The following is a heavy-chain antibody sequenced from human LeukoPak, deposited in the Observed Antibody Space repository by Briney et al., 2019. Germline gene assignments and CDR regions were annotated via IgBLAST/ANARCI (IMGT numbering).Heavy chain of an antibody. V-gene: IGHV3-23*01. Sequence: GGSLRLSCVASGIPFNNYAVSWVRQAPEKGLDWVSVISGSAHKIRYADSVKGRFTISRDNSENIVYLQMNNLRVEDTAVYYCAGRPTGYSSGYIHWGQGTLVTVSS. CDR2: ISGSAHKI. D-gene: IGHD5-18*01. CDR1: GIPFNNYA. J-gene: IGHJ4*02. CDR3: AGRPTGYSSGYIH.